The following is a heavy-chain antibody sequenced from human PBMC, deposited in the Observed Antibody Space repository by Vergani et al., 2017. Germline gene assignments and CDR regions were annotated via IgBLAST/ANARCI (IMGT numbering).Heavy chain of an antibody. V-gene: IGHV1-18*01. CDR2: INAYNGNT. Sequence: QVQLVQSGAEVKKPGASVKVSCKASGYTFTSYGISWVRQAPGQGLEWMGWINAYNGNTNYAQKLQGRVTMTTDTSTSTAYMELRSLRSDDTAVYYCARRPSESFLPSYYYYGMDVWGQGTTVTVSS. J-gene: IGHJ6*02. CDR3: ARRPSESFLPSYYYYGMDV. CDR1: GYTFTSYG. D-gene: IGHD1-26*01.